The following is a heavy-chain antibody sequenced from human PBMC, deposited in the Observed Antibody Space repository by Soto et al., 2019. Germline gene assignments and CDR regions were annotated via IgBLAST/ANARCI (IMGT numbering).Heavy chain of an antibody. CDR3: ARGITGTVTYYYGLDV. CDR2: IIPIFGTA. D-gene: IGHD1-20*01. Sequence: QVQLVQSGAEVKKPGSSMKVSCKASGGTFSSYAISWVRQAPGQGLEWMGGIIPIFGTADCARKFHGRVTITADESTSTAYMELSSLRSEDTAVFYCARGITGTVTYYYGLDVWGQGTTVTFSS. V-gene: IGHV1-69*12. J-gene: IGHJ6*02. CDR1: GGTFSSYA.